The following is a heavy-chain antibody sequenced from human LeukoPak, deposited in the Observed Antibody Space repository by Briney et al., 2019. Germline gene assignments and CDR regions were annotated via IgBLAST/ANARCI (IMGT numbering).Heavy chain of an antibody. CDR1: GDSISSYY. Sequence: SETLSLTCNVSGDSISSYYWSWIRQPPGKGLEWIGDIYYSGSINYNPSLKSRVIISVDRSKNQFSLKLNSVTAADTAVYYRARDLGGYCSGGSCYSFDPWGQGTLVTVSS. V-gene: IGHV4-59*01. CDR2: IYYSGSI. J-gene: IGHJ5*02. D-gene: IGHD2-15*01. CDR3: ARDLGGYCSGGSCYSFDP.